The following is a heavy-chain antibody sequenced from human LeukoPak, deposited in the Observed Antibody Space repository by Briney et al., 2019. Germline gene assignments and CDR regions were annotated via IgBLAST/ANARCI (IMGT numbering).Heavy chain of an antibody. CDR3: ATVDSNVGARLTALFDY. CDR2: FDPEDGET. J-gene: IGHJ4*02. CDR1: GYTLTGLS. V-gene: IGHV1-24*01. D-gene: IGHD1-26*01. Sequence: ASVKVSCKVSGYTLTGLSMHWVRQAPGKGLEWMGGFDPEDGETIYAQKFQGRVTMTEDTSTDTAYMELSSLRSEDTAVYYCATVDSNVGARLTALFDYWGQGTLVTVSS.